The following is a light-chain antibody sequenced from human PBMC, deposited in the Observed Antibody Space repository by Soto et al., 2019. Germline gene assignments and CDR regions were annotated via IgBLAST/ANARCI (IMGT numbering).Light chain of an antibody. V-gene: IGKV3-15*01. CDR2: GAS. CDR1: QDIRSS. Sequence: EIVMTQSPATLSVSPGERVTLSCRASQDIRSSLAWYQQKPGQAPRLLIYGASTRATGIPARFSGSGSGTEFTLTISSLQSEDFAVYYCQQYNNWPPWTFGQRTKVDI. CDR3: QQYNNWPPWT. J-gene: IGKJ1*01.